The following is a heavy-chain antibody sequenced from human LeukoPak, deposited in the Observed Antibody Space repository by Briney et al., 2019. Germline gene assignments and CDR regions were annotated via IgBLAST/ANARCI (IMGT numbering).Heavy chain of an antibody. CDR2: TTGSGGSS. V-gene: IGHV3-23*01. CDR3: AKGVVVVAASYYYMDV. J-gene: IGHJ6*03. D-gene: IGHD2-15*01. Sequence: PGGSLRLSCAASGFTFTGYAMTWVRQAPGKGLEWVSTTTGSGGSSYYVDSVMGRFTISRDNSKNTLFLQMNGLRAEDTAVYYCAKGVVVVAASYYYMDVWGKGTTVTVSS. CDR1: GFTFTGYA.